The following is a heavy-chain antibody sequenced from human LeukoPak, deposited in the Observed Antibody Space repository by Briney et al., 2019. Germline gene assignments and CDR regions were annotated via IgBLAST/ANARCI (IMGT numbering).Heavy chain of an antibody. D-gene: IGHD4-17*01. V-gene: IGHV1-2*02. J-gene: IGHJ4*02. Sequence: ASVKVSCKASGYTFTSYDINWVRQATGQGLEWMGWINPNGGVTNYAQKFQGRVTVTRDTSITTAYMELSRLRSDDTALYYCARDMTTVTRGGDYWGQGTLVTVSS. CDR1: GYTFTSYD. CDR3: ARDMTTVTRGGDY. CDR2: INPNGGVT.